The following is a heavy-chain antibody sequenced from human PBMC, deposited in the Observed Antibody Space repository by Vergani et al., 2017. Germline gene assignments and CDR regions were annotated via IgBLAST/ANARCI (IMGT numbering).Heavy chain of an antibody. V-gene: IGHV4-39*01. CDR1: GDSISSRNYY. D-gene: IGHD2-15*01. J-gene: IGHJ2*01. CDR2: IYYTGTT. CDR3: ARHVIVVGGSWYFDL. Sequence: QLHLQESGPGLVRPSQTLSLTCTVSGDSISSRNYYWGWLRQPPGKALEWIGTIYYTGTTYYNPSVQRRLTISVDTSKNQVSLKLNSVTAADTALYFCARHVIVVGGSWYFDLWGRGTLVTVSS.